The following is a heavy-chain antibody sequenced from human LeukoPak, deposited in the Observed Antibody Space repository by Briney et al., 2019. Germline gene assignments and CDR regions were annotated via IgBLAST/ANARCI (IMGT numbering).Heavy chain of an antibody. D-gene: IGHD3-22*01. CDR1: GFIFSHYT. Sequence: GGSLRLSCAASGFIFSHYTMTWVRQAPGKGLEWVSSINGSGDATKYADFVMGRFTISRDNSKNTLYLQMNSLRAEDTAVYYCAKGFRTMTLSDYYMDVWGKGTTVTVSS. V-gene: IGHV3-23*01. CDR3: AKGFRTMTLSDYYMDV. J-gene: IGHJ6*03. CDR2: INGSGDAT.